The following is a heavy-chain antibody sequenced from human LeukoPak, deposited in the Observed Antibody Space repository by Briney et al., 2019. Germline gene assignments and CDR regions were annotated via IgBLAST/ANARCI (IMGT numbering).Heavy chain of an antibody. CDR1: GFTFSDYG. Sequence: GGSLRLSCAASGFTFSDYGMHWVRQAPGKGLEWVAFIRNDGSYEYYPDSVKGRFTISRDNAKNSLYLQMNSLRAEDTAVYYCARDNLWFGEAIKPYYYGMDVWGQGTTVTVSS. CDR2: IRNDGSYE. V-gene: IGHV3-30*02. CDR3: ARDNLWFGEAIKPYYYGMDV. D-gene: IGHD3-10*01. J-gene: IGHJ6*02.